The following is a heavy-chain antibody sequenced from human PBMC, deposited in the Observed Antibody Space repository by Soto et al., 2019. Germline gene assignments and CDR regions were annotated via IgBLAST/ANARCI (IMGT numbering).Heavy chain of an antibody. Sequence: SETLSLTCTVSSGFISPYYWSWIRQPPGKGLEWIGYIYYSGRTNYNPSLRSRVTISLDTSRNQFSLKLSSVTAADTAVYYCARYAGSSWFDNWGQGTLVTVSS. D-gene: IGHD6-13*01. V-gene: IGHV4-59*01. CDR3: ARYAGSSWFDN. J-gene: IGHJ4*02. CDR2: IYYSGRT. CDR1: SGFISPYY.